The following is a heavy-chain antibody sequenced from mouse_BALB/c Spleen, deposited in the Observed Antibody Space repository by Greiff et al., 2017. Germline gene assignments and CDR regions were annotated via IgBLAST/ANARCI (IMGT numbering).Heavy chain of an antibody. V-gene: IGHV5-15*02. CDR3: ARDGRYGYGFDY. CDR2: ISNLAYSI. J-gene: IGHJ2*01. D-gene: IGHD1-2*01. CDR1: GFTFSDYG. Sequence: DVKLVESGGGLVQPGGSRKLSCAASGFTFSDYGMAWVRQAPGKGPEWVAFISNLAYSIYYADTVTGRFTISRENAKNTLYLEMSSLRSEDTAMYYCARDGRYGYGFDYWGQGTTLTVSS.